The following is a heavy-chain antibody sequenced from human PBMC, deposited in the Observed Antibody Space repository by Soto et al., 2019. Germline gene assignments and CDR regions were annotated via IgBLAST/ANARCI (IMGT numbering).Heavy chain of an antibody. D-gene: IGHD3-10*01. J-gene: IGHJ4*02. CDR3: ARSGGGLDY. CDR2: VYADGAT. Sequence: EVQLVESGGGLVQPGESQRLSCAASGFTVSNYHMTWVRQAPGKGLEWVSAVYADGATSHADSVKDRFTVSRDNSRNTLNLQMSGLRAEDTAVYYCARSGGGLDYWGQGTLVTVSS. V-gene: IGHV3-66*01. CDR1: GFTVSNYH.